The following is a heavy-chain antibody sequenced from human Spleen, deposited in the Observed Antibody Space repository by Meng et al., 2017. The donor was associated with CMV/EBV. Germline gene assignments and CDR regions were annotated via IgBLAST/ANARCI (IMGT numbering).Heavy chain of an antibody. CDR1: GFTFSSYW. D-gene: IGHD3-22*01. V-gene: IGHV3-74*01. Sequence: GESLKISCAASGFTFSSYWMHWVRQVPGKGLVWVSRINSDGSTTTYADSVKGRFTISRDNAKNTLYLQMNSLRAEDTAVYFCARASYYYDTSGSKAVYDFDYWGQGTLVTVSS. CDR3: ARASYYYDTSGSKAVYDFDY. CDR2: INSDGSTT. J-gene: IGHJ4*02.